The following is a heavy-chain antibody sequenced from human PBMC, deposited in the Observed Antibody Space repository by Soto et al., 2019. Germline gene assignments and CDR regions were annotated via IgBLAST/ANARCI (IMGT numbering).Heavy chain of an antibody. V-gene: IGHV3-30-3*01. D-gene: IGHD4-17*01. Sequence: GGSLRLSCAASGFTFSSYAMHWVRQAPGKGLEWVAVISYDGSNKYYADSVKGRFTISRDNSKNTLYLQMNSLRAEDTAVYYCARSPDYGDYEWHYWGQGTLVTVSS. CDR3: ARSPDYGDYEWHY. J-gene: IGHJ4*02. CDR2: ISYDGSNK. CDR1: GFTFSSYA.